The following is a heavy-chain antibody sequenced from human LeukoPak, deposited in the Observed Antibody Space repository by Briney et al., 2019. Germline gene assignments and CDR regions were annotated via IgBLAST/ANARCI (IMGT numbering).Heavy chain of an antibody. CDR2: IYYSGST. D-gene: IGHD3-10*01. CDR3: ARDMVRGLID. CDR1: GDSISSGDYY. V-gene: IGHV4-30-4*01. Sequence: NPSETLSLTCTVSGDSISSGDYYWNWIRQPPGKGLEWIGYIYYSGSTYYSPSLKSRLTISVDTSKNQFSLKLSSVTAADTAVYYCARDMVRGLIDWGQGTLVTVSS. J-gene: IGHJ4*02.